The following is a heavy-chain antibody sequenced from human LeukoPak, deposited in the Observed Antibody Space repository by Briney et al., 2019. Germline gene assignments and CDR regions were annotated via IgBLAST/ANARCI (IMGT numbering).Heavy chain of an antibody. CDR3: ARGDSSSWYPGDAFDI. D-gene: IGHD6-13*01. Sequence: GGSLRLSCAASGFTFSSYGMHWVRQAPGKGLEWVAFIRYDGSNKYYADSVKGRFTISRDNAKNSLYLEMNSLRAEDTALYYCARGDSSSWYPGDAFDIWGQGTMVTVSS. CDR1: GFTFSSYG. J-gene: IGHJ3*02. V-gene: IGHV3-30*02. CDR2: IRYDGSNK.